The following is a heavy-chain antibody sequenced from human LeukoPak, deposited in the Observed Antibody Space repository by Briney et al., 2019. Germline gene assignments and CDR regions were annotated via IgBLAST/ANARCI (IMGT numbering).Heavy chain of an antibody. Sequence: PGGSLRLSCAASGFTFDGYAMHWVRHAPGKGLEWVSGISWNSGSIGYADSVKGRFTISRDNAKNSLYLQMNSLRAEDTALYYCAKGQWELPDYWGQGTLVTVS. V-gene: IGHV3-9*01. D-gene: IGHD1-26*01. CDR2: ISWNSGSI. CDR1: GFTFDGYA. J-gene: IGHJ4*02. CDR3: AKGQWELPDY.